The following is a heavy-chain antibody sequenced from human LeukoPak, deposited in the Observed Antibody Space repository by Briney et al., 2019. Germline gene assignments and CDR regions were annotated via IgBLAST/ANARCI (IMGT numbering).Heavy chain of an antibody. J-gene: IGHJ4*02. CDR3: ARAPRDGYSYGIDY. V-gene: IGHV3-33*01. CDR2: IWYDGSNK. D-gene: IGHD5-18*01. CDR1: GFTFSSYG. Sequence: GGSLRLSCAASGFTFSSYGMHWVRRAPGKGLEWVAVIWYDGSNKYYADSVKGRFTISRDNSMNTLYLQMNSLRAEDTAVYYCARAPRDGYSYGIDYWGQGTLVTVSS.